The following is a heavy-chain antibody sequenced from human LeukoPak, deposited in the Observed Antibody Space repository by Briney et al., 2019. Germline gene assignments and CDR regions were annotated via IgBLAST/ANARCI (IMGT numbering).Heavy chain of an antibody. CDR1: GGSISSSSYY. V-gene: IGHV4-39*07. CDR2: IYYSGST. CDR3: ARDGAGDSSGKYYFDF. D-gene: IGHD3-22*01. J-gene: IGHJ4*02. Sequence: SETLSLTCTVSGGSISSSSYYWGWVRQPPGKGLEWIGSIYYSGSTYYNPSLKSRVTISLDTSKNQFSQKLSSVTAADTAVYYCARDGAGDSSGKYYFDFWGQGTLVTVSS.